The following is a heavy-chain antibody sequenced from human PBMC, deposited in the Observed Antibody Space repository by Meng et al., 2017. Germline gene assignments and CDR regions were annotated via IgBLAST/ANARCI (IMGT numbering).Heavy chain of an antibody. CDR3: ASNIPPRWDIVVVPAAEVPYYYYGMDV. D-gene: IGHD2-2*01. V-gene: IGHV1-2*06. CDR2: INPNSGGT. Sequence: ASVKVSCKASGYTFTGYYMHWVRQAPGQGLEWMGRINPNSGGTNYAQKFQGRVTMTRDTSISKAYMALSRLRSDDTAVYYCASNIPPRWDIVVVPAAEVPYYYYGMDVWGQGTTVTVSS. CDR1: GYTFTGYY. J-gene: IGHJ6*02.